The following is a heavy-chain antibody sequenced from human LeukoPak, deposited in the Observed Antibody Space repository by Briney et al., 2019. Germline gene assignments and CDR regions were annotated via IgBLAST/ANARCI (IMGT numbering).Heavy chain of an antibody. J-gene: IGHJ4*02. D-gene: IGHD6-13*01. Sequence: PGGSLRLSCAASGFTVSSNYMSWVRQAPGKGLEWVSVIYSGGGTYYADSVKGRFTISRDNSKNTLYLQMNSLRAEDTAVYYCARGTYSSSWYVYYFDYWGQGTLATVSS. V-gene: IGHV3-66*02. CDR1: GFTVSSNY. CDR2: IYSGGGT. CDR3: ARGTYSSSWYVYYFDY.